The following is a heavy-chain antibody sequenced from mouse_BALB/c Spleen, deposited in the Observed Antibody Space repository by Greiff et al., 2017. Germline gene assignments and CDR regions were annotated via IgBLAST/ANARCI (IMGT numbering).Heavy chain of an antibody. J-gene: IGHJ2*01. V-gene: IGHV14-1*02. D-gene: IGHD4-1*01. Sequence: QESGAELVRPGALVKLSCKASGFNIKDYYMHWVKQRPEQGLEWIGWIDPENGNTIYDPKFQGKASITADTSSNTAYLQLSSLTSEDTAVYYCARGLGRDYWGQGTTLTVSS. CDR2: IDPENGNT. CDR3: ARGLGRDY. CDR1: GFNIKDYY.